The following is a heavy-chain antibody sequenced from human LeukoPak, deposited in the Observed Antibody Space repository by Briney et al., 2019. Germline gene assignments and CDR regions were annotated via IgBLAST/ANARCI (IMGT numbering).Heavy chain of an antibody. CDR2: IIPILGIA. CDR3: ARSKNCSGGSCYPYYYYGMDV. V-gene: IGHV1-69*04. CDR1: GGTFSSYA. D-gene: IGHD2-15*01. Sequence: SVKVSCKASGGTFSSYAISWVRQAPGQGLEWMGRIIPILGIANYAQKFQGRVTITADKSTSTAYMGLSSLRSEDTAVYYCARSKNCSGGSCYPYYYYGMDVWGQGTTVTVSS. J-gene: IGHJ6*02.